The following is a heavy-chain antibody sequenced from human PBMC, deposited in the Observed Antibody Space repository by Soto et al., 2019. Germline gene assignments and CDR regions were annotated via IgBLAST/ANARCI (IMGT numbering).Heavy chain of an antibody. CDR3: AKTPTTVTTRAIDY. Sequence: SLRLSCAASGFTFSSYGMHWVRQAPGKGLEWVAVISYDGSNKYYADSVKGRFTISRDNSKNTLYLQMNSLRAEDTAVYYCAKTPTTVTTRAIDYWGQGTLVTVS. D-gene: IGHD4-17*01. CDR1: GFTFSSYG. CDR2: ISYDGSNK. V-gene: IGHV3-30*18. J-gene: IGHJ4*02.